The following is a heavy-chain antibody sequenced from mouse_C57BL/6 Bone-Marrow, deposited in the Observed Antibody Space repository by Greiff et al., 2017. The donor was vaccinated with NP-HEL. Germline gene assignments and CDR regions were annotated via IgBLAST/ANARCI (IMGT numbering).Heavy chain of an antibody. V-gene: IGHV1-55*01. CDR1: GYTFTSYW. Sequence: QVQLQQPGAELVKPGASVKMSCKASGYTFTSYWITWVKQRPGQGLEWIGDIYPGSGSTNYNEKFKGKATLTVDKSSSTAYMQLSSLTSEDSAVYYCARYYGGRDYWGQGTTLTVSS. J-gene: IGHJ2*01. CDR3: ARYYGGRDY. CDR2: IYPGSGST. D-gene: IGHD1-1*01.